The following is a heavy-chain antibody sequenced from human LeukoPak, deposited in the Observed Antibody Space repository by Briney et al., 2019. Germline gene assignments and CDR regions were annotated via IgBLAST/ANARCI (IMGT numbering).Heavy chain of an antibody. Sequence: PSETLSLTCTVSGGSISSSGYYWGWIRQPPGKGLEWIGGVHFSGSTSYNPSLKSRVTISVDTSKNQFSLKLSSVTAADTAVYYCARLGTGYSSSWYFAFDIWGQGTMVTVSS. CDR1: GGSISSSGYY. J-gene: IGHJ3*02. CDR2: VHFSGST. V-gene: IGHV4-39*01. CDR3: ARLGTGYSSSWYFAFDI. D-gene: IGHD6-13*01.